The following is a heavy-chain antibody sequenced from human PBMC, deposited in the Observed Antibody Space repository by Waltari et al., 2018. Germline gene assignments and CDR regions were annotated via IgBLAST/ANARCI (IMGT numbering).Heavy chain of an antibody. J-gene: IGHJ4*02. CDR1: GYSFTSYW. Sequence: EVQLVQSGAEVKKPGESLKISCKGSGYSFTSYWIGWVRQMPGKGLEWMGIIYPGDSDTRYSPSFQGQVTISADKSISTAYLQWSSLKASDTAMYYCARHTYYYGSGSYLGYWGQGTLVTVSS. V-gene: IGHV5-51*01. D-gene: IGHD3-10*01. CDR3: ARHTYYYGSGSYLGY. CDR2: IYPGDSDT.